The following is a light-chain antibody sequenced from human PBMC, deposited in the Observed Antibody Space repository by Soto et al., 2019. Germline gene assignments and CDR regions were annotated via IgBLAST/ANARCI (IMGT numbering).Light chain of an antibody. Sequence: DVPMIQSPSAMSASVGDRVTITSRASQDISRFVAWFQQKPGKAPERLIYDTSTLQVGVPSRFSGGGSGTEFTLAISGLQPEDSATYYCLQHNSYPYTFGQGTKLEIK. CDR3: LQHNSYPYT. V-gene: IGKV1-17*03. CDR1: QDISRF. CDR2: DTS. J-gene: IGKJ2*01.